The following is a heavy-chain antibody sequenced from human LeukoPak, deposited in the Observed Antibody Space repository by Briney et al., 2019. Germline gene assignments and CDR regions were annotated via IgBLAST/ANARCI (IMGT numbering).Heavy chain of an antibody. V-gene: IGHV4-59*08. CDR2: IYFNGGT. CDR3: ARHLYSGKDYQPGNFDY. CDR1: GGSISNYY. Sequence: PSETLSLTCTVSGGSISNYYWSWIRQPPGKGLEWIGYIYFNGGTHYSPSLKSRVNISVDTSKNQFSLKLSSVTAADMAVYHCARHLYSGKDYQPGNFDYWGQGTLVTVSS. D-gene: IGHD5-12*01. J-gene: IGHJ4*02.